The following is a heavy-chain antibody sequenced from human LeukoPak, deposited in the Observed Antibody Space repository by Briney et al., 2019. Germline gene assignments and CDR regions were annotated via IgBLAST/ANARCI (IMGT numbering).Heavy chain of an antibody. J-gene: IGHJ6*03. Sequence: PGGSLRLSCTASGFTFSNYGMSWVRQAPGKGLEWVSAISVSGISTYYADSVKGRFTISRDNSKNTLYLQMNSLRVEDTAVYYCATSYDYYYMDVWGKGTTVTVSS. V-gene: IGHV3-23*01. CDR2: ISVSGIST. CDR3: ATSYDYYYMDV. CDR1: GFTFSNYG.